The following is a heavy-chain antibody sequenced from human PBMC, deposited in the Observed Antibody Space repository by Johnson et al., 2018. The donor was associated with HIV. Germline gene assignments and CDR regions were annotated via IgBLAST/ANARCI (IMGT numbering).Heavy chain of an antibody. CDR3: ATLEYSSSPGGYGAFDI. CDR2: ISYDGSNK. V-gene: IGHV3-30-3*01. J-gene: IGHJ3*02. D-gene: IGHD6-6*01. Sequence: QVQLVESGGGVVQPGRSLRLSCAASGFTFSSYAMHWVRQAPGKGLEWVAVISYDGSNKYYGYSVKGRFTISRDNFKNTLYLQMNSLRAEDTAVYYCATLEYSSSPGGYGAFDIWGQGTMVTVSS. CDR1: GFTFSSYA.